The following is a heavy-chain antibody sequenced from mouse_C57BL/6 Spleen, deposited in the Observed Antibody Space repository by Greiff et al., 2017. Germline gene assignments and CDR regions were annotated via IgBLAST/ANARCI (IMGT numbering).Heavy chain of an antibody. CDR3: ARHEGDGYDAMDY. D-gene: IGHD2-3*01. J-gene: IGHJ4*01. CDR2: ISSGGSYT. V-gene: IGHV5-6*01. CDR1: GFTFSSYG. Sequence: EVHLVESGGDLVKPGGSLKLSCAASGFTFSSYGMSWVRQTPDKMLEWVATISSGGSYTYYPDSVKGRFTISRDNAKNTLYLQMSSLKSEDTAMYYCARHEGDGYDAMDYWGQGTSVTVSS.